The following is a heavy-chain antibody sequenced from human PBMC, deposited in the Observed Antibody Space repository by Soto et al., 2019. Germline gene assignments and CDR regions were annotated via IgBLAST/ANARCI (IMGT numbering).Heavy chain of an antibody. Sequence: RGSLRLSCAASGCRVSESAMSWVLQAPAKGLEWVSSVSNNGAVTYYSDSVKGRFTISTDTSTDTVYLRMEGLRVEDTALYYWAKARLAVHIWGQGTLVTVVS. CDR1: GCRVSESA. V-gene: IGHV3-23*01. CDR3: AKARLAVHI. D-gene: IGHD3-10*01. J-gene: IGHJ4*03. CDR2: VSNNGAVT.